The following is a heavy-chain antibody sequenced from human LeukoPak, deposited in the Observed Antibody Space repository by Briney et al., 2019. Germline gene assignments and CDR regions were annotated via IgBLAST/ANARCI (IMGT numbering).Heavy chain of an antibody. CDR2: IIPIFGTA. D-gene: IGHD3-22*01. Sequence: SVKVSCKASGYTFTSYDISWVRQAPGQGLEWMGRIIPIFGTANYAQKFQGRVTITTDESTSTAYMELSSLRSEDTAVYYCACGYYDSSGSNWFDPWGQGTLVTVSS. CDR1: GYTFTSYD. J-gene: IGHJ5*02. V-gene: IGHV1-69*05. CDR3: ACGYYDSSGSNWFDP.